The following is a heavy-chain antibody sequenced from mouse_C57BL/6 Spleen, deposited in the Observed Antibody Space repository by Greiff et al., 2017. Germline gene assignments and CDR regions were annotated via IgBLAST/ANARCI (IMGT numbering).Heavy chain of an antibody. D-gene: IGHD1-1*01. Sequence: VQLQQPGAELVMPGASVKLSCKASGYTFTSYWMHWVKQRPGQGLEWIGEIDPSDSYTNYNQKFKCKSTLTVDKSSSTAYMQLSSLTSEDSAVYYCARPKNYYGSSYWYFDVWGTGTTVTVSS. CDR2: IDPSDSYT. V-gene: IGHV1-69*01. CDR1: GYTFTSYW. J-gene: IGHJ1*03. CDR3: ARPKNYYGSSYWYFDV.